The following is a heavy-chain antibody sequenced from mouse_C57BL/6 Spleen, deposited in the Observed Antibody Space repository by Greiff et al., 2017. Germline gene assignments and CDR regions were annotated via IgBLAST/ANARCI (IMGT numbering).Heavy chain of an antibody. CDR3: ARVYDGYPDY. Sequence: DVKLVESGPGLVKPSQSLSLTCSVTGYSITSGYYWNWIRQFPGNKLEWMGYISYDGSNNYNPSLKNRISITRDTSKNQFFLKLNSVTTEDTATYYCARVYDGYPDYWGQGTTLTVSS. CDR1: GYSITSGYY. D-gene: IGHD2-3*01. J-gene: IGHJ2*01. V-gene: IGHV3-6*01. CDR2: ISYDGSN.